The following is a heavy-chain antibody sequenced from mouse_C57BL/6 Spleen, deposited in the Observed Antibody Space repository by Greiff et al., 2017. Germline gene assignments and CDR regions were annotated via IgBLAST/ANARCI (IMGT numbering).Heavy chain of an antibody. CDR2: ISYDGSN. CDR1: GYSITSGYY. CDR3: ARESSYPYDFDY. V-gene: IGHV3-6*01. J-gene: IGHJ2*01. D-gene: IGHD1-1*01. Sequence: EVKLMESGPGLVKPSQSLSLSCSVTGYSITSGYYWNWIRQFPGNKLEWMGYISYDGSNNYNPSLKNRISITRDTSKNQFFLKLNSVTTEDTATYYCARESSYPYDFDYWGQGTTLTVSS.